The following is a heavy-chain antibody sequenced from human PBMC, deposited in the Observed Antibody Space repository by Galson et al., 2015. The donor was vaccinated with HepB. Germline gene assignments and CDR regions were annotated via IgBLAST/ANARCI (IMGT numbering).Heavy chain of an antibody. Sequence: SVQVSCKASGYIFSSYDIHWVRQAPGPGLEWMGWMNPDTDRGGFAPKFQGRVTLTRNTAISTAYMELSSLTSEDTAVYYCARGVYSSGGTSDCWGQGTLVTVSS. CDR3: ARGVYSSGGTSDC. J-gene: IGHJ4*02. CDR2: MNPDTDRG. V-gene: IGHV1-8*01. D-gene: IGHD6-19*01. CDR1: GYIFSSYD.